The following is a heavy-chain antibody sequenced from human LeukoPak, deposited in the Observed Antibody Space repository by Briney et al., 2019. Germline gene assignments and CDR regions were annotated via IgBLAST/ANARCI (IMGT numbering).Heavy chain of an antibody. D-gene: IGHD1-26*01. J-gene: IGHJ4*02. CDR1: GFTFSSYW. V-gene: IGHV3-74*01. CDR2: INSDGSST. CDR3: AILSGTYTRD. Sequence: GGSLRLSCAASGFTFSSYWVHWVRQAPGKGLVWVSRINSDGSSTSYADSVKGRFTISRDNAKNTLDLQMNSLWAEDTAVYYCAILSGTYTRDWGQGTLVTVSS.